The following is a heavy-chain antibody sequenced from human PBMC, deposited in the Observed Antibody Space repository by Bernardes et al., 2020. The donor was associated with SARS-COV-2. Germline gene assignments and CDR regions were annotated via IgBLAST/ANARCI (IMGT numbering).Heavy chain of an antibody. CDR1: GYTSTSYG. CDR3: ARDKIGRYQMLPLPHYYYYYRDV. Sequence: ASVKVSCKASGYTSTSYGISCVRQAPGQGLEWMGCISAYNGNTNYAQKLQGRVTMTTDTSTSTAYMELRSLRSDDTAVYYCARDKIGRYQMLPLPHYYYYYRDVWGKGTTVTVSS. V-gene: IGHV1-18*01. D-gene: IGHD2-2*01. CDR2: ISAYNGNT. J-gene: IGHJ6*03.